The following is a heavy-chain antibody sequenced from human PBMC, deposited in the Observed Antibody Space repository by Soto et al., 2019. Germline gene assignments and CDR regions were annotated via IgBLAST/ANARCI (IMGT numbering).Heavy chain of an antibody. D-gene: IGHD3-10*01. CDR1: GFTFSSYE. V-gene: IGHV3-48*03. J-gene: IGHJ6*02. CDR2: ISSSGSTI. CDR3: ARDYYGSGSYYNAPYLYYYYYGMDV. Sequence: VGSLRLSCAASGFTFSSYEMNWVRQAPGKGLEWVSYISSSGSTIYYADSVKGRFTISRDNAKNSLYLQMNSLRAEDTAVYYCARDYYGSGSYYNAPYLYYYYYGMDVWGQGTTVTVSS.